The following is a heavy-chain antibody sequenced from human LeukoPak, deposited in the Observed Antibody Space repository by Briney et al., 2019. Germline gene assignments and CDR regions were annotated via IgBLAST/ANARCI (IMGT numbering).Heavy chain of an antibody. J-gene: IGHJ4*02. D-gene: IGHD3-22*01. V-gene: IGHV3-21*01. CDR1: GFTFSTYS. CDR3: ARHVVAVGFDY. CDR2: ITRSSSYI. Sequence: GGSLRLSCAASGFTFSTYSMNWVRQAPGKGLEWVSSITRSSSYIYYADSVKGRFTIARDNAKNSLYLQMNSLRADDTAVYYCARHVVAVGFDYWGRGTLVTVSS.